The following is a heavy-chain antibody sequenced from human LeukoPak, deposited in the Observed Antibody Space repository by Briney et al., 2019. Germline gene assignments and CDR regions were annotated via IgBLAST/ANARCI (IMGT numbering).Heavy chain of an antibody. J-gene: IGHJ4*02. CDR2: IYHSGST. CDR1: GGSISSSNW. Sequence: SGTLSLTCAVSGGSISSSNWWSWVRQPPGKGLEWIGEIYHSGSTNYNPSLKSRVTISVDKSKNQFSLKLSSVTAADTAVYYCASRGLYYYDSSGYTDYWGQGTLVTVSS. V-gene: IGHV4-4*02. CDR3: ASRGLYYYDSSGYTDY. D-gene: IGHD3-22*01.